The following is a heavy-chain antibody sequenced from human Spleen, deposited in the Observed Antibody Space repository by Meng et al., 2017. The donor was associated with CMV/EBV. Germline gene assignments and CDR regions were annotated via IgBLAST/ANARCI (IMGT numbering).Heavy chain of an antibody. J-gene: IGHJ4*02. CDR3: ARKDGYWYYFDY. V-gene: IGHV1-69*12. CDR1: GGTFSRYA. D-gene: IGHD5-24*01. CDR2: IIPIFGTA. Sequence: QGQLVQFGAECKRPWSSVKVSCKASGGTFSRYAISWLRQAPGQGLEWMGGIIPIFGTANYAQKFQGRVTITADESTSTAYMELSSLRSEDTAVYYCARKDGYWYYFDYWGQGTLVTVSS.